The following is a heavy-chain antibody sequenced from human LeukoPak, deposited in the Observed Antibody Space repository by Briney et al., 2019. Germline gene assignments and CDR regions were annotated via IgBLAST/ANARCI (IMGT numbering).Heavy chain of an antibody. CDR3: ARGMLRYFDWLSMYYFDY. D-gene: IGHD3-9*01. Sequence: SETLSLTCTVSGGSISSYYWSWIRQPPGKGLERIGYIYYSGSTNYNPSLKSRVTISVDTSKNQFSLKLSSVTAADTAVYYCARGMLRYFDWLSMYYFDYWGQGTLVTVSS. CDR1: GGSISSYY. CDR2: IYYSGST. J-gene: IGHJ4*02. V-gene: IGHV4-59*12.